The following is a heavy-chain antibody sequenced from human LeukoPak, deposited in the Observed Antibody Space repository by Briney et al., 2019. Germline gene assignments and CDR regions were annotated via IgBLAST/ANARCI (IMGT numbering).Heavy chain of an antibody. CDR2: IYHSGST. Sequence: PSETLSLTCTVSGGSISSYYWSWIRQPPGKGLEWIGYIYHSGSTYYNPSLKSRVTIPVDRSKNQFSLKLSPVTAADTAVYYCARNLVGATPDAFDIWGQGTMVTVSS. D-gene: IGHD1-26*01. V-gene: IGHV4-59*12. CDR1: GGSISSYY. CDR3: ARNLVGATPDAFDI. J-gene: IGHJ3*02.